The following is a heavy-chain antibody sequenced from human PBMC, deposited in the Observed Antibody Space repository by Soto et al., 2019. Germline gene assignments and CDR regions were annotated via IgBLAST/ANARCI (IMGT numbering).Heavy chain of an antibody. J-gene: IGHJ6*02. V-gene: IGHV5-10-1*01. CDR1: GYSFTSYW. CDR3: ASLPRIVGASYGMDV. D-gene: IGHD1-26*01. CDR2: IDPSDSYT. Sequence: GESLKISCNGSGYSFTSYWISWVRQMPGKGLEWMGRIDPSDSYTNYSPSFQGHVTISADKSISTAYLQWSSLKASDTAMYYCASLPRIVGASYGMDVWGQGTTVTVSS.